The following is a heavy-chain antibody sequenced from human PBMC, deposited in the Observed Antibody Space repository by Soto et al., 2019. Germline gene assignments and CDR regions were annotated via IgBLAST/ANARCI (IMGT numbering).Heavy chain of an antibody. Sequence: PGESLKISCKGSGYSFTSYWISWVRQMPGKGLEWMGRIDPSDSYTNYSPSFQGHVTTSADKSISTAYLQWSSLKASDTAMYYCARSGYVGAYCGGDCYHLHNWFDPWGQGTLVTVS. CDR1: GYSFTSYW. D-gene: IGHD2-21*02. CDR2: IDPSDSYT. V-gene: IGHV5-10-1*01. CDR3: ARSGYVGAYCGGDCYHLHNWFDP. J-gene: IGHJ5*02.